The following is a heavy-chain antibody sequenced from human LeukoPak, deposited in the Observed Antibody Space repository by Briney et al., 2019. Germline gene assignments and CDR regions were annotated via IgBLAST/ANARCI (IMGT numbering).Heavy chain of an antibody. J-gene: IGHJ4*02. Sequence: GGSLRLSCAASGFTFTSYAMSWVRQAPGQGLEWVSAISASGGSTYYAHSVQGRFTISRDNSKNTLYLQMNSLRAEDTAVYYCAKTYYDFWSGYSAFDYWGQGTLVTVSS. CDR3: AKTYYDFWSGYSAFDY. CDR1: GFTFTSYA. V-gene: IGHV3-23*01. D-gene: IGHD3-3*01. CDR2: ISASGGST.